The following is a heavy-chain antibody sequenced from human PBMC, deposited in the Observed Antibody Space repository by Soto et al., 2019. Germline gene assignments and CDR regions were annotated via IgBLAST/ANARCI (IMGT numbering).Heavy chain of an antibody. J-gene: IGHJ4*02. CDR2: INAGNGNT. D-gene: IGHD2-21*02. Sequence: QVQLVQSGAEEKKPGASVKVSCKASGYTFTSYAMHWVRQAPGQRLEWMGWINAGNGNTKYSQKFQGRVTITRETSASQAYMEMSKLRYEDTAVYYCARSIVVVTALDYWGQGTLVTVSS. CDR3: ARSIVVVTALDY. CDR1: GYTFTSYA. V-gene: IGHV1-3*05.